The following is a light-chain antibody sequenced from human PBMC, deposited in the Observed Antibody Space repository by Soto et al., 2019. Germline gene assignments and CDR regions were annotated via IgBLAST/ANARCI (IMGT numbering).Light chain of an antibody. CDR3: PQYGRSPYT. V-gene: IGKV3-15*01. Sequence: VMREAPATRSVSPEEGAPLSCRASQGIGDTLAWYQHKPGQTPRLIIYDTSTRATGVPTRFSGSGSGTDCTLTISRLESEDVAVYYCPQYGRSPYTFGQGTKVDIK. J-gene: IGKJ2*01. CDR1: QGIGDT. CDR2: DTS.